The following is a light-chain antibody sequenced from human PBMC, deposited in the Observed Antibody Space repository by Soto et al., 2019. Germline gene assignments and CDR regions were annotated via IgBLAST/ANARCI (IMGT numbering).Light chain of an antibody. Sequence: IVLTQSPDTLSLSPGEGATLSCRASQSVRAYLAWYQQKPGQAPRLLIYDASNRATGIPARFSGSGSGTDFTLTISSLEPEDFAVYYCQQRSSWPLTFGGGTKVDIK. V-gene: IGKV3-11*01. CDR2: DAS. CDR3: QQRSSWPLT. J-gene: IGKJ4*01. CDR1: QSVRAY.